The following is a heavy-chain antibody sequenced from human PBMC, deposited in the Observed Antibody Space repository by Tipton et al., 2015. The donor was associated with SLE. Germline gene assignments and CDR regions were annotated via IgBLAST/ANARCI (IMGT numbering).Heavy chain of an antibody. D-gene: IGHD3-3*01. J-gene: IGHJ5*02. V-gene: IGHV3-11*01. Sequence: SLRLSCAASGFTFSDYYMSWIRQAPGKGLEWVSYISSSGSTIYYADSVKGRFTISRDNAKNSLYLQMNSLRAEDTAVYYCAGHKDFLEWLSSANWFDPWGQGTLVTVSS. CDR1: GFTFSDYY. CDR2: ISSSGSTI. CDR3: AGHKDFLEWLSSANWFDP.